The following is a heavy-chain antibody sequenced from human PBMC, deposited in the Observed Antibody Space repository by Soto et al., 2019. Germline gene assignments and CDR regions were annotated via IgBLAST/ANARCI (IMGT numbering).Heavy chain of an antibody. CDR2: IFHSEST. CDR3: ARGLGRGGGPYYYYGLDV. D-gene: IGHD3-10*01. J-gene: IGHJ6*02. Sequence: QVQLQESGPGLVKPSETLSLTCTVSAGSLSSDSYYWSWIRQPPGKGLEWIGYIFHSESTNYNPSIKSRVIMPGGTPKKQFSLQLTSVTAADTAVYSCARGLGRGGGPYYYYGLDVWGQGTTVTVSS. CDR1: AGSLSSDSYY. V-gene: IGHV4-61*01.